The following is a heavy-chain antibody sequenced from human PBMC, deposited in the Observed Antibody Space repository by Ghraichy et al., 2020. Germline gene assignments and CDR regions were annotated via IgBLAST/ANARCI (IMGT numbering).Heavy chain of an antibody. Sequence: SETLSLTCTVSGGSISSSSYYWGWIRQPPGKGLEWIGSIYYSGSTYYNPSLKSRVTISVDTSKNQFSLKLSSVTAADTAVYYCARQSNPLRFLEWLLYEGGGIFDYWGQGTLVTVSS. V-gene: IGHV4-39*01. CDR3: ARQSNPLRFLEWLLYEGGGIFDY. J-gene: IGHJ4*02. CDR2: IYYSGST. D-gene: IGHD3-3*01. CDR1: GGSISSSSYY.